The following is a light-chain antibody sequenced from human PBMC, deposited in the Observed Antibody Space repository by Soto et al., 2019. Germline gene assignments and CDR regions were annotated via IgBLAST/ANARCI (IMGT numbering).Light chain of an antibody. CDR1: QSVSRSY. CDR2: GAS. CDR3: QQYETFSGP. Sequence: EIVLTQSPGTLSLSPGERATLSCRASQSVSRSYLAWYQQKPGQAPRLLIYGASSRATGIPDRFSGSGSGTDFTLTISRLEPDDFATYYCQQYETFSGPFGPGTKVDVK. V-gene: IGKV3-20*01. J-gene: IGKJ1*01.